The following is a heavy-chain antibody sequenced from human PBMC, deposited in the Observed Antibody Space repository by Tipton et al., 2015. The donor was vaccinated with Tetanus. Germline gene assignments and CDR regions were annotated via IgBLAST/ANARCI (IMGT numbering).Heavy chain of an antibody. CDR1: GYSFTSYW. J-gene: IGHJ6*02. V-gene: IGHV5-10-1*01. Sequence: VQRVQSGAEVKKPGESLRISCKGSGYSFTSYWISWVRQMPGKGLEWMGRIDPSDSYTNYSPSFQGHVTISADKSISTAYLQWSSLKASDTAMYYCARHSSSWPPKQYYYYGMDVWGQGTTVTVSS. CDR2: IDPSDSYT. D-gene: IGHD6-13*01. CDR3: ARHSSSWPPKQYYYYGMDV.